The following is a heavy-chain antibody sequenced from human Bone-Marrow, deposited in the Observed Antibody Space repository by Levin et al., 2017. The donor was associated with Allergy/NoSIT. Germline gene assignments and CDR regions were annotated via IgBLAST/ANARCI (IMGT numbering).Heavy chain of an antibody. CDR3: ARDLIKDGEVFGFDR. CDR2: IYTIGRT. V-gene: IGHV4-4*07. J-gene: IGHJ5*02. D-gene: IGHD4-17*01. Sequence: PSETLSLTCTVSGASVSNSYWSWIRQPAGKGLEWIGRIYTIGRTDYNPSLKSRVTMSLDTSRNQFSLKLDSVTAADTPVYYCARDLIKDGEVFGFDRWGQGTLVTVSS. CDR1: GASVSNSY.